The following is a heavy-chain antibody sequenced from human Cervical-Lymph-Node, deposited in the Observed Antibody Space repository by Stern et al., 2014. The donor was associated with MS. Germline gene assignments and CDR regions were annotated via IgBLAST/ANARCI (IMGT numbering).Heavy chain of an antibody. CDR2: IWYDGSNK. D-gene: IGHD6-13*01. Sequence: VQLVESGGGVVQPGRSLRLSCAASGFTFSSYGMHWVRQAPGKGLEWVAVIWYDGSNKYYADSVKGRFTISRGNSKNPLYLQMNSLRAEDTALYFCARDKQQLDPYYFDYWGQGTLVTVSS. V-gene: IGHV3-33*01. CDR1: GFTFSSYG. CDR3: ARDKQQLDPYYFDY. J-gene: IGHJ4*02.